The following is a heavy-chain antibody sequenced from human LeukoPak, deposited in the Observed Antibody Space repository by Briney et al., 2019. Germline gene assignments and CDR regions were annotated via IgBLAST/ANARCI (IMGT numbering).Heavy chain of an antibody. D-gene: IGHD2-8*01. J-gene: IGHJ6*02. CDR1: GGSISSGGYS. Sequence: SETLSLTCAVSGGSISSGGYSWSWNRQPRGKGLEWIGYIYHSGSTYYNPSLKSRVTISVDRSKNQFSLKLSSVTAADTAVYYCARGPVFPKDYYYYYGMDVWGQGTTVTVSS. CDR2: IYHSGST. V-gene: IGHV4-30-2*01. CDR3: ARGPVFPKDYYYYYGMDV.